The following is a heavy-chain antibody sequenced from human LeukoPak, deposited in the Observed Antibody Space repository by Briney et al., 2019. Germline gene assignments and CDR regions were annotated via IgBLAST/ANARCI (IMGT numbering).Heavy chain of an antibody. CDR1: GGTFSSYA. V-gene: IGHV1-69*05. Sequence: SVKVSCKASGGTFSSYAISWVRQAPGQGLEWMGGIIPIFGTAKYSQKFQGSVTFIRDASASTAYMELSSLRSEDTAVYYCARGGYSYGYMGYFDFWGQGSLVTVSS. CDR3: ARGGYSYGYMGYFDF. CDR2: IIPIFGTA. D-gene: IGHD5-18*01. J-gene: IGHJ4*02.